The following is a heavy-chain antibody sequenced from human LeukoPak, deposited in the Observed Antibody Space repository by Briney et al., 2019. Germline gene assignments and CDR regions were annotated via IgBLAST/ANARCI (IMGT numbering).Heavy chain of an antibody. Sequence: ASVNVSCKACGYTFTSYAMNGVRQAPGQGLEWMGWINTNTGNPTYAQGFTGRFVFSFGTSVSTAYLQISSLQAEDTAVYYCATNIPNSDILTGYYLNYWGQGTLVTVSS. CDR2: INTNTGNP. CDR1: GYTFTSYA. V-gene: IGHV7-4-1*02. D-gene: IGHD3-9*01. CDR3: ATNIPNSDILTGYYLNY. J-gene: IGHJ4*02.